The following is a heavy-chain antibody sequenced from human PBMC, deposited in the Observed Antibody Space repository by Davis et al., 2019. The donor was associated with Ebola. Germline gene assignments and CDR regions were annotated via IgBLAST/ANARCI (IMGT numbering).Heavy chain of an antibody. CDR2: IYYSGST. CDR3: ARGGIVGAPGIPGGYYFDY. Sequence: SETLSLTCTVSGGSISTYYWSWIRQPPGKGLEWIGYIYYSGSTNYNPSLKSRVTIPVDTSKNQFSLKLSSVTTADTAVYYCARGGIVGAPGIPGGYYFDYWGQGTLVTVSS. CDR1: GGSISTYY. V-gene: IGHV4-59*01. D-gene: IGHD1-26*01. J-gene: IGHJ4*02.